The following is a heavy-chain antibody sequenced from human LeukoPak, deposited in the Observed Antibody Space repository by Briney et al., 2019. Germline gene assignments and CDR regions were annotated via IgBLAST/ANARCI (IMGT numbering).Heavy chain of an antibody. CDR2: INPNSGGT. V-gene: IGHV1-2*02. Sequence: ASVKVSCKASGYTFTDYYMHWVRQAPGQGLEWMGWINPNSGGTNYAQKFQGRVTMTRDTSISTAYTELSRLRSDDTAMYYCARLYSNSAYYFDYWGQGTLVTVSS. CDR3: ARLYSNSAYYFDY. J-gene: IGHJ4*02. D-gene: IGHD6-6*01. CDR1: GYTFTDYY.